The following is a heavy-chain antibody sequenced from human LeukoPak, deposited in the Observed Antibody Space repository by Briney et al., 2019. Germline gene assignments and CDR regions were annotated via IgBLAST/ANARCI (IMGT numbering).Heavy chain of an antibody. V-gene: IGHV4-39*07. CDR1: GASITISGYY. CDR2: IYHSGST. CDR3: AREAGYRFDY. Sequence: SETLSPTCTVSGASITISGYYWGWILQPPGKGLEWIGTIYHSGSTYYNPSLKSRVTISVDTSKNQFSLKLSSVTAADTAVSYCAREAGYRFDYWGQGTLVTVSS. D-gene: IGHD5-18*01. J-gene: IGHJ4*02.